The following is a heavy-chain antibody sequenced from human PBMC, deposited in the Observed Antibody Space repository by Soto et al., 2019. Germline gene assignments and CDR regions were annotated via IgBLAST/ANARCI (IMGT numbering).Heavy chain of an antibody. Sequence: ASVKVSCKASGYTFTSYYMHWVRQAPGQGLEWMGIINPSGGSTSYAQKFQGRVTMTRDTSTSTVYMELSSLRSEDTAVYYCARDLGRCGYSYGPYYYYGMDVWGQGTTVTVSS. CDR3: ARDLGRCGYSYGPYYYYGMDV. CDR1: GYTFTSYY. D-gene: IGHD5-18*01. J-gene: IGHJ6*02. CDR2: INPSGGST. V-gene: IGHV1-46*01.